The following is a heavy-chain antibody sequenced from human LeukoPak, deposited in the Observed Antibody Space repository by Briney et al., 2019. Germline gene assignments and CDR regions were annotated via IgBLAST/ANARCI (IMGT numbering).Heavy chain of an antibody. CDR3: ARDSGHDAFDI. Sequence: GGSLRLSCAASGFTLTTYWMHWARQAPGKGLVWVSRINSDGKITTYADSVKGRLTISGDYAKNTLYLQMNSLRAEDTAVYYCARDSGHDAFDIWGQGTTVTVSS. CDR2: INSDGKIT. CDR1: GFTLTTYW. V-gene: IGHV3-74*01. J-gene: IGHJ3*02.